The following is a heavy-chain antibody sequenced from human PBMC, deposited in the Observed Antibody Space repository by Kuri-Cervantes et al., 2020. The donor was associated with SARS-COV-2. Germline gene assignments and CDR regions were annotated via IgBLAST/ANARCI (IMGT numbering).Heavy chain of an antibody. CDR2: IIPILSIA. Sequence: SVKVSCKASGYTFTSYDINWVRQATGQGLEWMGGIIPILSIANYAQKFQGRVTITADKSTSAAYMELSSLRSEDTAVYYCARVYGDCPGCPEDYWGQGTLVTVSS. CDR1: GYTFTSYD. V-gene: IGHV1-69*10. D-gene: IGHD4-17*01. J-gene: IGHJ4*02. CDR3: ARVYGDCPGCPEDY.